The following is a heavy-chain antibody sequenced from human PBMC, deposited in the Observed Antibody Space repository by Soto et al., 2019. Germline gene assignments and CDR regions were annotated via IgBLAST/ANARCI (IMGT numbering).Heavy chain of an antibody. J-gene: IGHJ4*02. CDR2: ISYDGSNT. V-gene: IGHV3-30-3*01. D-gene: IGHD4-17*01. Sequence: QVQLVESGGGVVQPGRSLRLSCAASGFPFSSYAMHWVRQAPGKGLEWVAVISYDGSNTYYADSVKGRFTISRDNSKNSLYLQMNSLRGEDTAVYYCARVRDYGVYQAPFDYWGQGTLVTVSS. CDR3: ARVRDYGVYQAPFDY. CDR1: GFPFSSYA.